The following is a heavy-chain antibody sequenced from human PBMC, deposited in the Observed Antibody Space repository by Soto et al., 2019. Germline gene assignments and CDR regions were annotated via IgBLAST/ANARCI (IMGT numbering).Heavy chain of an antibody. Sequence: QLQLQESGSGLVNPSQTLSLTCTVSGASITSGSYSWSWIRQAPGKGLEWIGNIHVTGYTDFSPSLERRVTMSVDTSTYQCSLYVNSVTAADTAVYFCAREGELRPKGHVPLAFWRQGTHVTLSS. J-gene: IGHJ4*02. CDR2: IHVTGYT. V-gene: IGHV4-30-2*01. D-gene: IGHD3-16*01. CDR1: GASITSGSYS. CDR3: AREGELRPKGHVPLAF.